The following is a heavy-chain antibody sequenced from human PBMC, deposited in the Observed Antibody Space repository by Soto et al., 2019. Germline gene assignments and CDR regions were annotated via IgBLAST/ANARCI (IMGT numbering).Heavy chain of an antibody. J-gene: IGHJ5*02. D-gene: IGHD3-3*01. Sequence: QVQLVQSGAEVKKPGASVKVSCKASGYTFTSYGISWVRQAPGQGLEWMGWISAYNGNTNYAQKLQGRVTMTTDTHTSTAYMALRSLRSDDTAVYYWARAPPPDFWSGYDVGVDSVGWFDPWGQGTLVTVSS. V-gene: IGHV1-18*04. CDR3: ARAPPPDFWSGYDVGVDSVGWFDP. CDR2: ISAYNGNT. CDR1: GYTFTSYG.